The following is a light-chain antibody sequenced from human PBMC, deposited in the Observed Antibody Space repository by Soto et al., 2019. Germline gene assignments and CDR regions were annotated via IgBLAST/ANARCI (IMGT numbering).Light chain of an antibody. CDR1: QSIDTR. CDR2: KAS. J-gene: IGKJ1*01. Sequence: GDRVTITCRASQSIDTRLAWYQQKPGKAPNLLIYKASSLESGVPSRFSGSGSETEFTLTISSLQPDDFATYYCQQYNSYPWTFGQGSKVEIK. V-gene: IGKV1-5*03. CDR3: QQYNSYPWT.